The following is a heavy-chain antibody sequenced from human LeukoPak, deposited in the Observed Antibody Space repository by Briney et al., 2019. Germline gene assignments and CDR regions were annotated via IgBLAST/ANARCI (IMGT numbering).Heavy chain of an antibody. CDR3: ARDQAAGTGSDAFDI. D-gene: IGHD6-13*01. CDR1: GFTFSSYS. V-gene: IGHV3-48*04. CDR2: ISSSGSTI. J-gene: IGHJ3*02. Sequence: PGGSLRLSCAASGFTFSSYSMNWVRQAPGKGLEWVSYISSSGSTIYYADSVKGRFTISRDNAKNSLYLQMNSLRAEDTAVYCCARDQAAGTGSDAFDIWGQGTMVTVSS.